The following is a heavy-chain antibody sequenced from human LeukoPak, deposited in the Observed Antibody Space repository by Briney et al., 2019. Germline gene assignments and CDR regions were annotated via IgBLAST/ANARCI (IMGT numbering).Heavy chain of an antibody. CDR1: GGSISSYY. Sequence: PSETLSLTCTVSGGSISSYYWSWIRQPPGKGLEWIGYIYYSGSTNYNPSLKSRVTISVDTSKNQFSLKLSSVTAADTAVYYCARVGIAARLHYYYYYMDVWGKGTTVTVSS. D-gene: IGHD6-6*01. CDR3: ARVGIAARLHYYYYYMDV. V-gene: IGHV4-59*01. J-gene: IGHJ6*03. CDR2: IYYSGST.